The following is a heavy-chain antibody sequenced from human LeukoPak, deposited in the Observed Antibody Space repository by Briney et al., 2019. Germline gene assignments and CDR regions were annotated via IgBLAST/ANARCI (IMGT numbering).Heavy chain of an antibody. Sequence: PGGSLRLSCAASGFTFSSYSMNWVRQAPGKGLEWVSSISSSSSYIYYADSVKGRLTISRDNAKNSPYLQMNSLRAEDTAVYYCARDLGQYYDTSDNWFDPWGQGTLVTVSS. D-gene: IGHD3-22*01. CDR3: ARDLGQYYDTSDNWFDP. V-gene: IGHV3-21*01. J-gene: IGHJ5*02. CDR1: GFTFSSYS. CDR2: ISSSSSYI.